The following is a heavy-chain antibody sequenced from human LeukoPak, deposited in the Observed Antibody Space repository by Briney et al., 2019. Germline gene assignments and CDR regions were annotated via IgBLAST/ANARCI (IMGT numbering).Heavy chain of an antibody. V-gene: IGHV4-39*07. J-gene: IGHJ5*02. CDR3: ARETRQYNWFDP. CDR1: GGSISSSSYY. CDR2: IYYSGST. D-gene: IGHD4-11*01. Sequence: SETLSLTCTVSGGSISSSSYYWGWIRQPPGKGLEWIGSIYYSGSTYYNPSLKSRVTISVDTSKNQFSLKLSSVTAADTAVYYCARETRQYNWFDPWGQGTLVTVSS.